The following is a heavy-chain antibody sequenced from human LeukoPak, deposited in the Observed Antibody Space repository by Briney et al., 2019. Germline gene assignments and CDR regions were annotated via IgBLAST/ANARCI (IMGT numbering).Heavy chain of an antibody. D-gene: IGHD3-10*01. J-gene: IGHJ6*03. V-gene: IGHV4-39*01. CDR2: IYYTGGT. Sequence: TETLSLTCSVSGGSITSSSYYWAWIRQPPEKGLEWIGSIYYTGGTNYSPSLKSRVTISVDTSKNQFSLKLSSVTAADTAVYYCARRGSRAALYYYYYMDVWGKGTTVTVSS. CDR3: ARRGSRAALYYYYYMDV. CDR1: GGSITSSSYY.